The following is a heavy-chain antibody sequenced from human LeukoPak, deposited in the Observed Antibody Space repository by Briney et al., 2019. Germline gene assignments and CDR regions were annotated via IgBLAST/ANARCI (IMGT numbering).Heavy chain of an antibody. Sequence: GGSLRLSCAASGFTFRNHAMHWVRQGPGKGPEWLAVISFDGVNIYYADSVKGRFTISRDNSKNTLYLQMNSLRAEDTAVYYCANEVWAVHTAFDIWGQGTMVTVSS. CDR1: GFTFRNHA. D-gene: IGHD3-16*01. CDR2: ISFDGVNI. J-gene: IGHJ3*02. V-gene: IGHV3-30-3*02. CDR3: ANEVWAVHTAFDI.